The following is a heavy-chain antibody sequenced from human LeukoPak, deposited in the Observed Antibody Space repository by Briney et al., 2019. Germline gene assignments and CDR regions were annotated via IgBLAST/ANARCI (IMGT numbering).Heavy chain of an antibody. D-gene: IGHD2-15*01. V-gene: IGHV3-7*01. Sequence: PGGSLRLSRAASGFTFSTYWVTWVRQAPGKGLEWVANIKEDGSQKYYVDSVKGRFTISRDNAKNSLYLQMDSLRAEDTAVYYCARDTGCAGGNCFSFYDSWGQGTLVTVSS. CDR1: GFTFSTYW. J-gene: IGHJ4*02. CDR3: ARDTGCAGGNCFSFYDS. CDR2: IKEDGSQK.